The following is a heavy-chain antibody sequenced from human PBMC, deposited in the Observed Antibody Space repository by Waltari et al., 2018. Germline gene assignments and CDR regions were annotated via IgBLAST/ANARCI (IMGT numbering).Heavy chain of an antibody. CDR2: IYSGGST. CDR3: ARDRVVTTSYYYYYGMDV. V-gene: IGHV3-53*01. CDR1: GFTVSSNY. Sequence: EVQLVESGGGLIQPGGSLRLSCAASGFTVSSNYMSWVRQAPGRGLEWVSVIYSGGSTYYADSVKGRFTSARDNSKNTLYLQMNSLRAEDTAVYYCARDRVVTTSYYYYYGMDVWGQGTTVTVSS. J-gene: IGHJ6*02. D-gene: IGHD3-22*01.